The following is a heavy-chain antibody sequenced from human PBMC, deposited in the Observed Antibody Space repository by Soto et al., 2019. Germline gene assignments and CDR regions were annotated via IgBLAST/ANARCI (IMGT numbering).Heavy chain of an antibody. V-gene: IGHV3-43*01. D-gene: IGHD2-15*01. J-gene: IGHJ4*02. Sequence: EVQLVESGGVVVQPGGSLRLSCAASGFTFDDYTMHWVRQAPGKGLEWVSLISWDGGSTYYADSVKGRFTISRDNSKNSLYLQMNSLRTEDTAWYYCAKDMYCSGGSCYGFDYWGQGTLVTVSS. CDR3: AKDMYCSGGSCYGFDY. CDR1: GFTFDDYT. CDR2: ISWDGGST.